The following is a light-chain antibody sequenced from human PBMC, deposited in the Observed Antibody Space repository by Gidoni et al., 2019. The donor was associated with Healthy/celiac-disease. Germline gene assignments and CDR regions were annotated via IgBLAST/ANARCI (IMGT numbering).Light chain of an antibody. CDR2: GNS. CDR1: SSNIGAGYD. Sequence: QSVLTQPPSVSGAPGQRVTISCTGSSSNIGAGYDVPWYQQLPGTAPKLLIYGNSNRPSGVPDRFSVSKSGTSASLAITGLQAEDEADYYCQSYDSSLSGSNVVFGGGTKLTVL. V-gene: IGLV1-40*01. J-gene: IGLJ2*01. CDR3: QSYDSSLSGSNVV.